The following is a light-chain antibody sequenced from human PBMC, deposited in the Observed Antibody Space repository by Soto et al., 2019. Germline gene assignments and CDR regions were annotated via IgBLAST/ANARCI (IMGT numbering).Light chain of an antibody. CDR3: QLYHRAPRT. V-gene: IGKV3-20*01. CDR2: GAS. Sequence: EIVLTQSPGTLSLSPGERGTISCRASEIVSNNYLAWYQQKPGQAPRLLIYGASSRAAGIPDRFSGSGSGTDFALTISRLEPEDFAVYYCQLYHRAPRTFGQGTKVDIK. CDR1: EIVSNNY. J-gene: IGKJ1*01.